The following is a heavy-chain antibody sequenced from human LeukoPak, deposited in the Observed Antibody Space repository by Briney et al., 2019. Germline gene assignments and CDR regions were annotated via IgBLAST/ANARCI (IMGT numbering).Heavy chain of an antibody. CDR1: GFTFTNYG. CDR2: VSYDGNDK. J-gene: IGHJ4*02. V-gene: IGHV3-30*18. D-gene: IGHD4-23*01. CDR3: AKDRLRWAVGYYFDY. Sequence: PGGSLRLSCAASGFTFTNYGMHWVRQAPGKGLEWVAIVSYDGNDKYYADSVKGRFTISRDNSKNTLYLQMNSLRTEDTAIYYCAKDRLRWAVGYYFDYWGQGTPVTVSS.